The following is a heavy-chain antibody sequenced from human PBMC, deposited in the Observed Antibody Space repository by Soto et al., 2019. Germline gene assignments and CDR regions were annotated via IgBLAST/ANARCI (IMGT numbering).Heavy chain of an antibody. J-gene: IGHJ3*02. D-gene: IGHD3-22*01. CDR3: ARGTYYYDSSGYFSFDI. Sequence: ASVKVSCKVSGYTLTELSMHWVRQAPGKGLEWMGGFDPEDGETIYAQKFQGRVTMTEDTSTDTAYMELSSLRSEDTAVYYCARGTYYYDSSGYFSFDIWGQGTMVTVSS. CDR1: GYTLTELS. CDR2: FDPEDGET. V-gene: IGHV1-24*01.